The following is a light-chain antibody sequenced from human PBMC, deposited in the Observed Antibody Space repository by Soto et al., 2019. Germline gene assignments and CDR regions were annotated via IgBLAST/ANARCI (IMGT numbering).Light chain of an antibody. CDR2: AAS. V-gene: IGKV1-39*01. CDR3: QQSYSTPWT. Sequence: DIQMTQSPSSLSASVGDRVTITCRASQSISSYLNWYQQKPGKAPKLLLYAASGLQSGVPSSFSGSGSGTDFTLTISSLQPEDFATYYCQQSYSTPWTFGQGTKVEIK. CDR1: QSISSY. J-gene: IGKJ1*01.